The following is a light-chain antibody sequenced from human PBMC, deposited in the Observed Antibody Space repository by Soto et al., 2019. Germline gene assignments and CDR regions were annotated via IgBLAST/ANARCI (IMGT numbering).Light chain of an antibody. CDR3: QQYNSYWT. CDR1: QDISNH. Sequence: DIQMTQSPSSLSASVGDRVTITCQASQDISNHLNWYQQKPGKAPRLLIYDASSLESGVPSRFSGSGSGTEFTLTISSLQPDDFATYYCQQYNSYWTFGQGTKVDIK. CDR2: DAS. V-gene: IGKV1-5*01. J-gene: IGKJ1*01.